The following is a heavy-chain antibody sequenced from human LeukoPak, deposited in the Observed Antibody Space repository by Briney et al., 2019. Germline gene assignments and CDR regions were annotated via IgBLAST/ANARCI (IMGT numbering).Heavy chain of an antibody. J-gene: IGHJ4*02. V-gene: IGHV3-21*04. Sequence: PGGSLRVSCAASGFTFSDYSMNWVRQAPGKGLEWVSSISSSSSYMKYAESVRGRFTISRDNAKNSLYLHMSSLRSEDTAVYYCARGSSSGWYYRFDYWGQGTLVTVSS. CDR1: GFTFSDYS. CDR3: ARGSSSGWYYRFDY. CDR2: ISSSSSYM. D-gene: IGHD6-19*01.